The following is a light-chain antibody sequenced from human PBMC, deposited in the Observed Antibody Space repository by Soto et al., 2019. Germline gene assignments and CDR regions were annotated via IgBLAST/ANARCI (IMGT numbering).Light chain of an antibody. J-gene: IGKJ1*01. Sequence: DIVMTQSPDSLAVSLGERATINCKSSQSVLYSSNNDNCLAWYQQKPGQPPKLLIYWASSRESGVPDRFSGSGSGTDFTLTISSLQAEDVAVYFCQQYYPTPLTFGQGTRVEVK. CDR3: QQYYPTPLT. V-gene: IGKV4-1*01. CDR1: QSVLYSSNNDNC. CDR2: WAS.